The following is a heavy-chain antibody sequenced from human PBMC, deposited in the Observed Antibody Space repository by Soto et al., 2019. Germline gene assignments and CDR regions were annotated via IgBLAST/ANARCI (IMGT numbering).Heavy chain of an antibody. CDR1: GGTFSSYA. CDR2: IIPIFGTA. CDR3: ARFRGIFGSSWYEGYYYGMDV. Sequence: GASVKVSCKASGGTFSSYAISWVRQAPGQGLEWMGGIIPIFGTANYAQKFQGRVTISADESTSTAYMELGSLRSEDTAVYYCARFRGIFGSSWYEGYYYGMDVWGQGTTVTVSS. D-gene: IGHD6-13*01. V-gene: IGHV1-69*13. J-gene: IGHJ6*02.